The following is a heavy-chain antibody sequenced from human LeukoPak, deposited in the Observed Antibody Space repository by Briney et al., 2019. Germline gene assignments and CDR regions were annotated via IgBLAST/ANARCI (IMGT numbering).Heavy chain of an antibody. CDR3: ANYDFWSDQDYYYYMDV. D-gene: IGHD3-3*01. J-gene: IGHJ6*03. CDR1: GGSISSYY. CDR2: IYYSGST. V-gene: IGHV4-59*12. Sequence: PSETLSLTCTVSGGSISSYYWSWIRQPPGKGLEWIGYIYYSGSTNYNPSLKSRVTISVDTSKNQFSLKLSSVTAADTAVYYCANYDFWSDQDYYYYMDVWGKGTTVTVSS.